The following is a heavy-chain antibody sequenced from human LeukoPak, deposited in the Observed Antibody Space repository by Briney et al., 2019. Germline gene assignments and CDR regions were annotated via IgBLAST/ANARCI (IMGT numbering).Heavy chain of an antibody. CDR3: ARDFGWLSGFDN. D-gene: IGHD3-9*01. CDR2: IDSTSSFI. V-gene: IGHV3-21*01. CDR1: GFTFSSYA. J-gene: IGHJ4*02. Sequence: GGSLRLPCAASGFTFSSYAMMWVRQAPGKGLEWVSSIDSTSSFIYYADSLKGRFTVSRDNAKNSLYLQMNSLRAEDTAVYYCARDFGWLSGFDNWGQGTLVTVSS.